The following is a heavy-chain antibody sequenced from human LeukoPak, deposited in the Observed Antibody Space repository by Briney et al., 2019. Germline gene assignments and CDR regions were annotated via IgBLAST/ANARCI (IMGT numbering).Heavy chain of an antibody. CDR2: IYYSGST. D-gene: IGHD3-9*01. V-gene: IGHV4-59*13. CDR1: GGSISSYY. Sequence: KPAETLSLTRTVSGGSISSYYWSWIRQPPGKGVEWIGYIYYSGSTNYTPSLKSRDTISVDTSKNQFSLKLSSVTAADTAVYYCARGVVLRYFDWLSTAGIMDVWGKGTTVTISS. J-gene: IGHJ6*04. CDR3: ARGVVLRYFDWLSTAGIMDV.